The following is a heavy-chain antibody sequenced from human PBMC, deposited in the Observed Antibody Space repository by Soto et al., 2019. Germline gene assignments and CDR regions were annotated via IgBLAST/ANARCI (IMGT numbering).Heavy chain of an antibody. CDR1: GGSFSGYY. J-gene: IGHJ6*02. Sequence: TLSLTCAVYGGSFSGYYWNWIRQPPGKGLEWIGEINHSGSTNYNPSLKSRVTISVDTSKNQFSLKLSSVTAADTAVYYCARGRIPYSSSWYWGYYYGMDVWGQGTTVTVSS. D-gene: IGHD6-13*01. CDR3: ARGRIPYSSSWYWGYYYGMDV. CDR2: INHSGST. V-gene: IGHV4-34*01.